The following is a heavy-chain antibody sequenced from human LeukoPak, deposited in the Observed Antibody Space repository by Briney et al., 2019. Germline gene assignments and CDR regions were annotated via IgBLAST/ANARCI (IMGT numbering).Heavy chain of an antibody. CDR1: GGSISSYY. J-gene: IGHJ3*02. CDR2: IYYSGST. Sequence: SETLSLTCTVSGGSISSYYWSWIRQPPGKGLEWIGYIYYSGSTNHNPSLKSRVTISVDASKNQFSLKLSSVTAADTAVYYCASESRDAFDIWGQGTMVTVSS. V-gene: IGHV4-59*01. CDR3: ASESRDAFDI.